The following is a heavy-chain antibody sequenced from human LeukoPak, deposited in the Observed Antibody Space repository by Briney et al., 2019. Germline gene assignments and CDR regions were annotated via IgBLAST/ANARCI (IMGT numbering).Heavy chain of an antibody. CDR2: ISGGSSYI. J-gene: IGHJ1*01. CDR3: ARGDYYDSSPHY. Sequence: GGSLRLSCAASGFTFSNYIMNWVRQAPGKGLEWVASISGGSSYIFHADSVKGRFTISRDNSKNSVFLQMNSLRVDDTALYYCARGDYYDSSPHYWGQGTLVIVSS. CDR1: GFTFSNYI. D-gene: IGHD3-22*01. V-gene: IGHV3-21*01.